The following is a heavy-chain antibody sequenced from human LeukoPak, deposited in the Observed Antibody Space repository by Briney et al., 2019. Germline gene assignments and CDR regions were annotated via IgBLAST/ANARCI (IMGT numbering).Heavy chain of an antibody. V-gene: IGHV3-21*01. CDR1: GFTFSSYS. CDR3: AREPDGDYSIYYGMDV. CDR2: ISSSSSYI. J-gene: IGHJ6*04. D-gene: IGHD4-17*01. Sequence: PGGSLRLSCAASGFTFSSYSMNWVRQAPGKGLEWVSSISSSSSYIYYADSVKGRFTISRDNAKISLYLQMNSLRAEDTAVYYCAREPDGDYSIYYGMDVWGKGTTVTVSS.